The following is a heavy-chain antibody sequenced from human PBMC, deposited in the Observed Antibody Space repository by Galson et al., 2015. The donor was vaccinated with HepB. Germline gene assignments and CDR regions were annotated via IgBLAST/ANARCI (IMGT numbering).Heavy chain of an antibody. CDR3: ARIIAVAGILDNYYGMDV. CDR1: GYSFTSYW. J-gene: IGHJ6*02. V-gene: IGHV5-51*01. D-gene: IGHD6-19*01. CDR2: IHPGDSDT. Sequence: QSGAEVKKPGESLKISCTGSGYSFTSYWIGWVRQMSGKGLEWMGIIHPGDSDTRYSPSFEGQVTISADKSISTAYLQWSSLKASDTAMYYCARIIAVAGILDNYYGMDVWGQGTTVTVSS.